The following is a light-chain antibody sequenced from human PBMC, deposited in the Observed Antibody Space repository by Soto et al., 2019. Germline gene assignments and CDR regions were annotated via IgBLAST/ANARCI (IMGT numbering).Light chain of an antibody. CDR2: DAS. Sequence: DIQMTQSPSSLSASVGDSVTITCRASQNIRNWLAWYQQKPGKAPKLLIYDASSLESGVPSRLSGSGSGTEFTLTIGSLQPDDFATYYCQQYNSYSGFTFGPGTKVDIK. V-gene: IGKV1-5*01. CDR3: QQYNSYSGFT. J-gene: IGKJ3*01. CDR1: QNIRNW.